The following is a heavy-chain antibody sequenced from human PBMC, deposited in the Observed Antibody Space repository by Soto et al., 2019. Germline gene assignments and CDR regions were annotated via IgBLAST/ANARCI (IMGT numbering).Heavy chain of an antibody. D-gene: IGHD3-22*01. CDR1: GGTFSSYA. CDR2: IIPIFGTA. V-gene: IGHV1-69*06. J-gene: IGHJ6*02. CDR3: ARSVQRITMIVGGKYYYYGMDV. Sequence: SLQVSCKASGGTFSSYAISWVRQAPGQGLEWMGGIIPIFGTANYAQKFQGRVTITADKSTSTAYMELSSLRSEDTAVYYCARSVQRITMIVGGKYYYYGMDVWGQGTTVTVSS.